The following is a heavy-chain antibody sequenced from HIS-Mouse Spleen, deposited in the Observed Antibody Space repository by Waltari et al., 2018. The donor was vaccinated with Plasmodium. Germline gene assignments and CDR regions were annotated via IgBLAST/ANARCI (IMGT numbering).Heavy chain of an antibody. CDR2: INPNSGGK. D-gene: IGHD6-13*01. CDR3: ARDLAAAGHFDY. Sequence: QVQLVQSGAEVKKPGASVKVSCKASGYTFTGYYMHWVRQAPGQGLEWMGWINPNSGGKNYAQKFQGRVTMTRDTSISTAYMERSRLRSDDTAVYYCARDLAAAGHFDYWGQGTLVTVSS. J-gene: IGHJ4*02. V-gene: IGHV1-2*02. CDR1: GYTFTGYY.